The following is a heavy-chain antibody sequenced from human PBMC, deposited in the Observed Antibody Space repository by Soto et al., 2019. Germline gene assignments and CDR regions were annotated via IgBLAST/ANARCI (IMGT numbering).Heavy chain of an antibody. D-gene: IGHD2-15*01. Sequence: ASVKVSCKASGYTFTGYYMHWVRQAPGQGLEWMGWINPNSGGTNYAQKFQGWVTMTMDTSISTAYMELSRLRSDDTAVYYCAIVTVSGGSWEWLYYFDYWGQGTMVTVSS. CDR2: INPNSGGT. CDR1: GYTFTGYY. CDR3: AIVTVSGGSWEWLYYFDY. V-gene: IGHV1-2*04. J-gene: IGHJ4*01.